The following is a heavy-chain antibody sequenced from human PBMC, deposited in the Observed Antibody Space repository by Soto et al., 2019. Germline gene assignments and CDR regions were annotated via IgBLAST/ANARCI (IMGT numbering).Heavy chain of an antibody. CDR3: ARRRDPDGAYLDR. J-gene: IGHJ4*02. CDR1: GVSITSIDYY. V-gene: IGHV4-39*01. CDR2: MLYNVRN. D-gene: IGHD4-17*01. Sequence: SETLSLTCTVSGVSITSIDYYRGWIRLSPGKGLEWIASMLYNVRNNYNPSLKSRVTLTVDTSRNQFSLKLGSVTAADTAVYYCARRRDPDGAYLDRWGQGTLVTVSS.